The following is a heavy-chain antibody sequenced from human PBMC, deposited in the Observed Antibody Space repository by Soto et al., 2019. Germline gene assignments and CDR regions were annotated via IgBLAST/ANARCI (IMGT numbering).Heavy chain of an antibody. J-gene: IGHJ3*02. CDR1: GYSFTSYW. D-gene: IGHD3-3*01. V-gene: IGHV5-51*01. CDR3: ARTRITIFGVVNDAFDI. Sequence: GESLKISCKGSGYSFTSYWIGWVRQMPGKGLEWMGIIYPGDSDTRYSPSFQGQVTISAAKSISTAYLQWSSLKASDTAMYYCARTRITIFGVVNDAFDIWGQGTMGTVS. CDR2: IYPGDSDT.